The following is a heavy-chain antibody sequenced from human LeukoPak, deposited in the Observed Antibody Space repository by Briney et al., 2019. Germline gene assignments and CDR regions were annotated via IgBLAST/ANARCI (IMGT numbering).Heavy chain of an antibody. CDR3: ARDLDCSGGSCYWASPPTEFDP. CDR1: GYTFTGYY. J-gene: IGHJ5*02. D-gene: IGHD2-15*01. Sequence: ASVKVSXKASGYTFTGYYMHWVRQAPGQGLEWMGWINPNSGGTNYAQKFQGRVTMTRDTSISTAYMELSRLRPDDTAVYYCARDLDCSGGSCYWASPPTEFDPWGQGTLVTVSS. CDR2: INPNSGGT. V-gene: IGHV1-2*02.